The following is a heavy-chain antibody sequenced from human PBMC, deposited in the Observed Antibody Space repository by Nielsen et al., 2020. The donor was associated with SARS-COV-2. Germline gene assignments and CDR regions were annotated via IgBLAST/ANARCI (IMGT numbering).Heavy chain of an antibody. J-gene: IGHJ6*02. CDR3: ARAPSTFYGMDV. CDR2: INPSDGDT. V-gene: IGHV1-46*01. CDR1: GYTFTAYY. D-gene: IGHD3-16*01. Sequence: ASVKVSCKASGYTFTAYYIHWVRQAPGQGLEWMGMINPSDGDTSYAQKFQGRVTMTRDTSTSTVYMDLSSLRSEDTAVYYCARAPSTFYGMDVWGQGTTVTVSS.